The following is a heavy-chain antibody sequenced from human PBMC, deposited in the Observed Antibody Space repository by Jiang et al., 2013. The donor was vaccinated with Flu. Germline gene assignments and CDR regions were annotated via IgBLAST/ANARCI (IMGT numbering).Heavy chain of an antibody. CDR1: GYTFTGYY. CDR3: VRDGPVIVGANDY. D-gene: IGHD1-26*01. CDR2: INPNSGGT. Sequence: VQLVESGAEVKKPGASVKVSCKASGYTFTGYYMHWVRQAPGQGLEWMGWINPNSGGTNYAQKFQGRVTMTRDTSISTAYMELSRLRSDDTAVYYCVRDGPVIVGANDYWGQGTLVTVSS. V-gene: IGHV1-2*02. J-gene: IGHJ4*02.